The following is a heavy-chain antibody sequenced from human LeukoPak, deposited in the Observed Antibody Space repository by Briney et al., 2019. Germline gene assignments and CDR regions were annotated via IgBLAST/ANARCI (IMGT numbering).Heavy chain of an antibody. CDR2: ISYDGSNK. CDR3: AKDLGVLRYFDIASGFDY. J-gene: IGHJ4*02. D-gene: IGHD3-9*01. CDR1: GFTFSSYG. V-gene: IGHV3-30*18. Sequence: GGSLRLSCAASGFTFSSYGMHWVRQAPGKGLEWVAVISYDGSNKYYADSVKGRFTISRDNSKNTLYLQMNSLRAEDTAVYYCAKDLGVLRYFDIASGFDYWGQGTLVTVSS.